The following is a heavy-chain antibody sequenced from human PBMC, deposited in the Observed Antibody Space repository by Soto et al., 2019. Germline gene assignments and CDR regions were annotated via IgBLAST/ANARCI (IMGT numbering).Heavy chain of an antibody. CDR2: IYHSGST. CDR3: ASVPSP. J-gene: IGHJ5*02. V-gene: IGHV4-30-2*01. CDR1: GGSISSGGYS. Sequence: PSETLSLTCAVSGGSISSGGYSWSWIRQPPGKGLEWIGYIYHSGSTYYNPSLKSRVTISVYRSKNQFSLKLTSVTAADTAVYYCASVPSPWGQGTLVTVSS.